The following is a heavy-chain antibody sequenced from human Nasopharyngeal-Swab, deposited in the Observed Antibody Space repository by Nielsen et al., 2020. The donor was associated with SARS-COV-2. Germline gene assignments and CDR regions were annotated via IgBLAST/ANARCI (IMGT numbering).Heavy chain of an antibody. J-gene: IGHJ4*02. Sequence: GESLKISCEGSGYTFSNWWIGWVRQMPGRGLEWMGIIYPGDSDTRYSPSFQGQVTFSADESISTAYLQWTSLKASDTAIYYCARRYSYDGTSSFDYWGQGTLVTVSS. CDR3: ARRYSYDGTSSFDY. D-gene: IGHD3-22*01. CDR1: GYTFSNWW. V-gene: IGHV5-51*01. CDR2: IYPGDSDT.